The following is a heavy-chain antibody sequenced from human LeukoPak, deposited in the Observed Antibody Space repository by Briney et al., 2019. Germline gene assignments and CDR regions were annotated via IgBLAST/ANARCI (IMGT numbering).Heavy chain of an antibody. J-gene: IGHJ3*02. CDR1: GFTVSSNY. CDR2: IYSGGST. Sequence: PGGSLRLSCAASGFTVSSNYMSWVRQAPGKGLEWVSVIYSGGSTYYADSVKGRFTFSRDSSKNTLYLQMSSLRAEDTAVYYCARGGPRPYYYDSRGQGAFDIWGQGTMVTVSS. D-gene: IGHD3-22*01. CDR3: ARGGPRPYYYDSRGQGAFDI. V-gene: IGHV3-66*01.